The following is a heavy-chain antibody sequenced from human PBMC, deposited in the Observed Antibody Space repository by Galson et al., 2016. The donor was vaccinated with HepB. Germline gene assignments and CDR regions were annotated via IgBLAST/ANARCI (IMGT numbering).Heavy chain of an antibody. Sequence: SLRLSCAASGFTFSSYGMHWVRQAPGKGLEWVALISYDGSNKKYADSVKGRFTISRDNSKKTLYLQMNSPRAEDTAVYYCAKDGRIYCSSASCHDHFHYWGQGTLVTVSS. CDR1: GFTFSSYG. CDR3: AKDGRIYCSSASCHDHFHY. CDR2: ISYDGSNK. D-gene: IGHD2-2*01. V-gene: IGHV3-30*18. J-gene: IGHJ4*02.